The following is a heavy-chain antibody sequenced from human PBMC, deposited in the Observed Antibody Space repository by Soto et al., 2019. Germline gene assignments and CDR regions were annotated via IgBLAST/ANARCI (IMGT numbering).Heavy chain of an antibody. D-gene: IGHD3-9*01. J-gene: IGHJ6*02. V-gene: IGHV5-10-1*01. Sequence: PGEXLKISCKGSGYSFTSYWISWVRQMPGKGLEWMGRIDPSDSYTNYSPSFQGHVTISADKSISTAYLQWSSLKASDTAMYYCARTNYDILTGYQPTQPPYYSYGMDVWGQGTTVTVSS. CDR2: IDPSDSYT. CDR3: ARTNYDILTGYQPTQPPYYSYGMDV. CDR1: GYSFTSYW.